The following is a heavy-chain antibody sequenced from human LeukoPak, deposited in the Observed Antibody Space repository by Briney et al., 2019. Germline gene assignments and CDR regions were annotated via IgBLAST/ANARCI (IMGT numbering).Heavy chain of an antibody. CDR3: ARSDPLTVTPDY. D-gene: IGHD4-17*01. CDR2: MNPNSGNT. CDR1: GYTFTSYD. Sequence: ASVKVSCKASGYTFTSYDINWVRQATGQGLEWMGWMNPNSGNTGYAQKFQGRVTMTRNTSISTAYMELSSLRSEDTTVYYCARSDPLTVTPDYWGQGTLVTVSS. V-gene: IGHV1-8*01. J-gene: IGHJ4*02.